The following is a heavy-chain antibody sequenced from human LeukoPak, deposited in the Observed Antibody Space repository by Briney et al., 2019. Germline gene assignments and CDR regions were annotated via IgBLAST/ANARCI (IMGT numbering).Heavy chain of an antibody. D-gene: IGHD3-22*01. J-gene: IGHJ3*02. CDR3: AKLGVTTYYYDSSGLGIGDAFDI. CDR2: ISGSGGST. CDR1: GFTFSSYA. V-gene: IGHV3-23*01. Sequence: SGGSLRLSCAASGFTFSSYAMSWVRQAPGKGLEWVSAISGSGGSTYYADSVKGRFTISRDNSKNTLYLQMNSLRAEDTAVYYCAKLGVTTYYYDSSGLGIGDAFDIWGQGTMVTVSS.